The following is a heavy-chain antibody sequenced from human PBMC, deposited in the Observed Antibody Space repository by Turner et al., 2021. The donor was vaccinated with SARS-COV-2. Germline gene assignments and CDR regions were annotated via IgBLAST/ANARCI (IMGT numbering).Heavy chain of an antibody. D-gene: IGHD1-1*01. Sequence: HVQLQESGPGLVRPSETLSLTCTVPGGSISSKSWSWIRQSPGRGREWIGYFYKIGSIDYNPTLRSRVTISVDTSKNQLSLNLISMTAADTAVYYCARHQGSTSGYDHGMNVWGQGTAVIVSS. CDR2: FYKIGSI. CDR3: ARHQGSTSGYDHGMNV. V-gene: IGHV4-59*08. J-gene: IGHJ6*02. CDR1: GGSISSKS.